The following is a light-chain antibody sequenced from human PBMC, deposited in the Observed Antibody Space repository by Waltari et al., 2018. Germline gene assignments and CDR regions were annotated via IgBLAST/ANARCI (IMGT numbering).Light chain of an antibody. V-gene: IGKV3-15*01. Sequence: EIVMTQSPASLSVSPGDRVTLSCRASQSVGTSLAWYQQRPGRAPRLLVYRASTRATGIPARFGGSGSGTEFTLTISSLQSEDFAVYYCQQCNNWPRTFGQGTKVEIK. CDR2: RAS. J-gene: IGKJ1*01. CDR3: QQCNNWPRT. CDR1: QSVGTS.